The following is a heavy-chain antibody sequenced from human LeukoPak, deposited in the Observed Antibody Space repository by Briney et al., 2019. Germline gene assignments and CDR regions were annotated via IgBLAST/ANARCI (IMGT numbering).Heavy chain of an antibody. CDR3: AKAPAGTIFYYYYGMDV. V-gene: IGHV3-23*01. Sequence: GGSQTLSCAASGFTFSSYAMSWVRHARGKRLEWVSAISGSGGSTYYADSVKGRFTISRDNSKNTLYLQMNSLRAEDTAVYYCAKAPAGTIFYYYYGMDVWGQGTTVTVSS. CDR1: GFTFSSYA. D-gene: IGHD1-7*01. J-gene: IGHJ6*02. CDR2: ISGSGGST.